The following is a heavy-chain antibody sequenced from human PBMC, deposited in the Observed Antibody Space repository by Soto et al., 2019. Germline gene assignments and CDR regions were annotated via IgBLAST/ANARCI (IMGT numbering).Heavy chain of an antibody. CDR1: GGSFSDYY. Sequence: QVQLQQWGAGLLKPLETLSLTCAVYGGSFSDYYWSWIRQRPGKGLEWVGEINHGGSTNYSPSLKSRVTISVDTSKNQFSLKLSTVTAADTAVYYCARLTAVDPGRWGGYYYDYMDVWGKGTTVTVS. CDR3: ARLTAVDPGRWGGYYYDYMDV. CDR2: INHGGST. D-gene: IGHD4-4*01. V-gene: IGHV4-34*01. J-gene: IGHJ6*03.